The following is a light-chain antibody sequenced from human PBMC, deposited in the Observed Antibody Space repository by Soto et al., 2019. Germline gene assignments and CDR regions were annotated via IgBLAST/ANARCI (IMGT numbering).Light chain of an antibody. V-gene: IGKV3-15*01. Sequence: EIVITLAPATLSVSPGGSATLSCRASPSISDTLAWYQQKPGQAPRLLIHGASTRATGFPARFSGSGSGTDFTLTISSLQSEDFAVYYCLQYGNWLWTFGQGTKVDIK. CDR3: LQYGNWLWT. J-gene: IGKJ1*01. CDR2: GAS. CDR1: PSISDT.